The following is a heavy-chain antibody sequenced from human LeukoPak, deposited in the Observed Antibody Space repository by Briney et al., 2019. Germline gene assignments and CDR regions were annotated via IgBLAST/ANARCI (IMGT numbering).Heavy chain of an antibody. Sequence: SETLSLTCTVSDGSISSGSYYWSWIRQPAGKGLEWIGRIYTSGSTNYNPSLKSRVTISVDTPKNQFSLKLSSVTAADTAVYYCARVLTISTSFDIWGQGTMVTVSS. V-gene: IGHV4-61*02. CDR3: ARVLTISTSFDI. D-gene: IGHD3-3*01. J-gene: IGHJ3*02. CDR1: DGSISSGSYY. CDR2: IYTSGST.